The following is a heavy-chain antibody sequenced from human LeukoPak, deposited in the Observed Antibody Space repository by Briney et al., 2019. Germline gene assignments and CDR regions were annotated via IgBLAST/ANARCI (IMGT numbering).Heavy chain of an antibody. Sequence: PSQTLSLTCTVSGGSISSGGYYWSWIRQHPGKGLEWIGYIYYSGSTYYNPSLKSRVTISVDTSKNQFSLKLSSVTAADTAVYYCARDISPNSAFDIWGQGTMVTVSP. D-gene: IGHD4-23*01. V-gene: IGHV4-31*03. J-gene: IGHJ3*02. CDR3: ARDISPNSAFDI. CDR1: GGSISSGGYY. CDR2: IYYSGST.